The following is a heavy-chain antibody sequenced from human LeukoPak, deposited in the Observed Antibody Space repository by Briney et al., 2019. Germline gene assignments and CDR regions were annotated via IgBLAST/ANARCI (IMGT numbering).Heavy chain of an antibody. CDR3: ARESTPTYYYYYMDV. D-gene: IGHD5/OR15-5a*01. J-gene: IGHJ6*03. CDR1: GITLRSYA. Sequence: PGGSLRLSCAASGITLRSYAMHWVRQAPGKGLEWVAFIRFDGSNKYYADSVKGRFTISRDNSKNTLYLQMNSLRPEDTSVYYCARESTPTYYYYYMDVWGKGTTVTVSS. V-gene: IGHV3-30*02. CDR2: IRFDGSNK.